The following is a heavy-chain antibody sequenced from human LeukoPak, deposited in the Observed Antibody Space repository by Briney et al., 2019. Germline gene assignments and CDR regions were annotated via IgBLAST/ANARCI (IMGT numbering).Heavy chain of an antibody. J-gene: IGHJ4*02. CDR2: INHSGST. CDR3: ARLTLTSHYDFWSGYYSPPYYFDY. CDR1: GGSISSYY. Sequence: SETLSLTCTVSGGSISSYYWSWIRQPPGKGLEWIGEINHSGSTNYNPSLKSRVTISVNTSKNQFSLRLSSVTAADTAVYYCARLTLTSHYDFWSGYYSPPYYFDYWGQGTLVTVSS. V-gene: IGHV4-34*01. D-gene: IGHD3-3*01.